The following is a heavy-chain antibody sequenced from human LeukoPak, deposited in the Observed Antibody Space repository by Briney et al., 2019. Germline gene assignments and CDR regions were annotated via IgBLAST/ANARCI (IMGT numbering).Heavy chain of an antibody. CDR2: INDSGST. Sequence: PSETLPLTCAVYGGSFSGYYWTWIRQPPGKGLEWIGEINDSGSTNYNPSLKSRLIISVDTSKNQFSLKLTSVTAADTAVYYCARGRRWWGQGSLVTVSS. CDR1: GGSFSGYY. CDR3: ARGRRW. J-gene: IGHJ4*02. V-gene: IGHV4-34*01. D-gene: IGHD5-24*01.